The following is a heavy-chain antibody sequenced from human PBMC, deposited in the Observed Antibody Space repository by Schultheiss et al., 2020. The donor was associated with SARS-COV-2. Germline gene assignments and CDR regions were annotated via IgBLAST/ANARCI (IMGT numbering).Heavy chain of an antibody. V-gene: IGHV3-30*01. CDR2: ISYDGSNK. D-gene: IGHD3-3*01. CDR1: GFTFSSYA. CDR3: ARDRAVLRFLEWLLIDAFDI. Sequence: GGSLRLSCAASGFTFSSYAMHWVRQAPGKGLEWVAVISYDGSNKYYADSVKGRFTISRDNSKNTLYLQMNSLRAEDTAVYYCARDRAVLRFLEWLLIDAFDIWGQGTMVTVSS. J-gene: IGHJ3*02.